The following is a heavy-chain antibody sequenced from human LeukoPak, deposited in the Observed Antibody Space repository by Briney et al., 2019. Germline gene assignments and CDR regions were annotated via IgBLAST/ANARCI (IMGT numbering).Heavy chain of an antibody. D-gene: IGHD5-18*01. CDR1: GGSISSYY. CDR3: TSGYSYGYYAFDI. Sequence: SETLSLTCTVSGGSISSYYWSWIRQPPGKGLEWIGYIYYSGCTNYNPSLKSRVTISVDTSKNQFSLKLSSVTAADTAVYYCTSGYSYGYYAFDIWGQGTMVTVSS. CDR2: IYYSGCT. J-gene: IGHJ3*02. V-gene: IGHV4-59*01.